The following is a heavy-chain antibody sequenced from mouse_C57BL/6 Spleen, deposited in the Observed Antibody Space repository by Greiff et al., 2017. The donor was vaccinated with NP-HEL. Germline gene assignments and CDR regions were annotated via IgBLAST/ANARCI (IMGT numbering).Heavy chain of an antibody. D-gene: IGHD2-3*01. CDR3: TRGWSPDY. J-gene: IGHJ2*01. V-gene: IGHV14-4*01. CDR1: GFNIKDDY. Sequence: EVQLQQSGAELVRPGASVKLSCTASGFNIKDDYMHWVKQRPEQGLEWIGWIDPENGDTEYASKFQGKATITADTSSNTAYLQLSSLTSEDTAVYYCTRGWSPDYWGQGTTLTVSS. CDR2: IDPENGDT.